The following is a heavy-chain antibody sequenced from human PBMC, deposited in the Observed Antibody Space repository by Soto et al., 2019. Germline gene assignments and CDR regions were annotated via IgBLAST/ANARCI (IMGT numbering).Heavy chain of an antibody. Sequence: EVQLLESGGGLVQPGRSLRLSCAASGFTFSNYAMSWVRQAPGQGLDWVSAISGSGGTTYYADSVKGRFTISRDNSKNTLFLQMHSLRAEDAAVYYWPKFFVETGSNSGWPGSFHCGGQGTLVTVSS. CDR2: ISGSGGTT. CDR3: PKFFVETGSNSGWPGSFHC. J-gene: IGHJ4*02. V-gene: IGHV3-23*01. CDR1: GFTFSNYA. D-gene: IGHD6-25*01.